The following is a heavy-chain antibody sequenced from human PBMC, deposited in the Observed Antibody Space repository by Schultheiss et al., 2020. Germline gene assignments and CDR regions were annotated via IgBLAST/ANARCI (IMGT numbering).Heavy chain of an antibody. Sequence: ASVKVSCKASGYTFTSYDINWVRQATGQGLEWMGWMNPNSGNTGYAQKFQGRVTIIRDTSASTAYMELSSLRSEDTAVYFCARAPYNSGSPDYYYMDVWGKGTTVTVSS. CDR1: GYTFTSYD. D-gene: IGHD6-19*01. J-gene: IGHJ6*03. V-gene: IGHV1-8*01. CDR3: ARAPYNSGSPDYYYMDV. CDR2: MNPNSGNT.